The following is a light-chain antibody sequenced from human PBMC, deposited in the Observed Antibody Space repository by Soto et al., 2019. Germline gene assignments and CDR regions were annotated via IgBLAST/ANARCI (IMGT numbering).Light chain of an antibody. CDR3: QQYDNLPLA. Sequence: DIQLAQSPSSLSASVGDRVTVSCQASQDISKYLNWYQQKPGKAPKLLIYDASNLETGVPSRFSGSGSGTDFTFTISSLQPEDIATYYCQQYDNLPLAFGGGTKVDIK. J-gene: IGKJ4*01. CDR1: QDISKY. V-gene: IGKV1-33*01. CDR2: DAS.